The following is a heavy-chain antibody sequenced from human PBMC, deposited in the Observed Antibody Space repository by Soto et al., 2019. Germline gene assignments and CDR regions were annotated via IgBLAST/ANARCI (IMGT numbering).Heavy chain of an antibody. J-gene: IGHJ5*02. V-gene: IGHV1-18*01. CDR1: GYAFANYG. D-gene: IGHD6-13*01. CDR3: ARDTATAGHYRPFDP. Sequence: QVQLVQSGPEVKKPGASVKVSCKASGYAFANYGISWVRQAPGQGLEWMGWISASNGKTNYAQKFQGRVTMTTDTSTSTAYMELRSLRSDDTALYYCARDTATAGHYRPFDPWGQGTLVTVPS. CDR2: ISASNGKT.